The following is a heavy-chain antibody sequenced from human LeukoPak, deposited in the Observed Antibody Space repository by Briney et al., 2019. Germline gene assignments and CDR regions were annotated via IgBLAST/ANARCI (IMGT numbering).Heavy chain of an antibody. J-gene: IGHJ4*02. D-gene: IGHD1-26*01. Sequence: ASVKVSCKASGYTFTSYDISWVRQAPGQGREWMGGISGYNGNTNYSQKLQGRVTMTTDTSTNTAYMELRSLRSDDTAVYYCARDPQQLVGATGGGFEYWGQGTLVTVSS. V-gene: IGHV1-18*01. CDR1: GYTFTSYD. CDR3: ARDPQQLVGATGGGFEY. CDR2: ISGYNGNT.